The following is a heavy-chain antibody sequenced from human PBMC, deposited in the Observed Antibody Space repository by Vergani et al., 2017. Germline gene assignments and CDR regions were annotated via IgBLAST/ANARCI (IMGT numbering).Heavy chain of an antibody. CDR3: AKDYGMVRGVIWFDP. CDR1: GFTFSSYA. D-gene: IGHD3-10*01. CDR2: ISGSGGRT. V-gene: IGHV3-23*01. J-gene: IGHJ5*02. Sequence: EVQLLESGGGLVQPGGSLRLSCAASGFTFSSYAMSWVRQAPGKGLEWVSAISGSGGRTYYADSVKGRFTISRDNAKNSLYLQMNSLRAEDTALYYCAKDYGMVRGVIWFDPWGQGTLVTVSS.